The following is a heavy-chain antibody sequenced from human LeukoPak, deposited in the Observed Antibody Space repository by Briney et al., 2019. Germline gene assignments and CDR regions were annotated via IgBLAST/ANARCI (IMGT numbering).Heavy chain of an antibody. V-gene: IGHV3-23*01. D-gene: IGHD6-13*01. CDR1: GFTFSSYA. CDR2: ITGSGGNT. Sequence: GGSLRLSCAASGFTFSSYAMSWVRQAPGKGLEWVSVITGSGGNTYYADSVKGRFTISKDNSKNTVYLQMSSLRVDDTAVYYCAKAASSSWPSYYYGMDVRGQGTTVTVSS. J-gene: IGHJ6*02. CDR3: AKAASSSWPSYYYGMDV.